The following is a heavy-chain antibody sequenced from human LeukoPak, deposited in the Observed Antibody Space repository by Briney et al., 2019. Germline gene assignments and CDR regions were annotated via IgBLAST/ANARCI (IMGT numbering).Heavy chain of an antibody. CDR1: GFTFSRND. J-gene: IGHJ3*01. CDR3: ASRLARWEPYDAFDF. V-gene: IGHV3-30*04. D-gene: IGHD1-26*01. CDR2: ISFDGNNA. Sequence: HGTSLRLSCAASGFTFSRNDMHWVRQAPGKGLGWVAVISFDGNNAYYADSVKGRFTISRDNSERTVHLQLNSLRSEDTAIYFCASRLARWEPYDAFDFWGRGTLVTVSS.